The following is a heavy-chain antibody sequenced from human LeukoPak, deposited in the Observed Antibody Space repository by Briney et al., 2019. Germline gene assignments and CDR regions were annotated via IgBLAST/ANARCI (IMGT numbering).Heavy chain of an antibody. J-gene: IGHJ3*02. CDR1: GFTFDDYA. Sequence: SGGSLRLSCAASGFTFDDYAMHWVRQAPGKGLEWVSGISWNSGSIGYADSVKGRFTISRDNAKNSLCLQMNSLRAEDTALYYCAKDVRSPSAFDIWGQGTMVTVSS. CDR2: ISWNSGSI. CDR3: AKDVRSPSAFDI. V-gene: IGHV3-9*01.